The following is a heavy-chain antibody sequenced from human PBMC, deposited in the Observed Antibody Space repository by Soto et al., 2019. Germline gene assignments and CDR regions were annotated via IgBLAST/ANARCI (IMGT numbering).Heavy chain of an antibody. CDR3: AHRRGIAAAGTRVFDP. CDR1: GFSRITSLVC. J-gene: IGHJ5*02. D-gene: IGHD6-13*01. V-gene: IGHV2-5*01. CDR2: IYWNDDK. Sequence: DCGPTLVNPTQTLTRTLTFSGFSRITSLVCGGWIRHPPGKALEWLALIYWNDDKRYSPSLKSRLTITKDTSKNQVVLTMTNMDPVDTATYYCAHRRGIAAAGTRVFDPWGQGTLVTVSS.